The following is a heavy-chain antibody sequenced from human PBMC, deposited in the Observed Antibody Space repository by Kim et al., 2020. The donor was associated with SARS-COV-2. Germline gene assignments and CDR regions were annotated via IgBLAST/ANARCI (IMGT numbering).Heavy chain of an antibody. CDR1: GGSISSYY. D-gene: IGHD5-18*01. J-gene: IGHJ3*02. Sequence: SETLSLTCTVSGGSISSYYWSWIRQPPGKGLEWIGYIYYSGSTNYNPSLKSRVTISVDTSKNQFSLKLSSVTAADTAVYYCARAGVDTAMTDDAFDIWGQGTMVTVSS. CDR3: ARAGVDTAMTDDAFDI. V-gene: IGHV4-59*01. CDR2: IYYSGST.